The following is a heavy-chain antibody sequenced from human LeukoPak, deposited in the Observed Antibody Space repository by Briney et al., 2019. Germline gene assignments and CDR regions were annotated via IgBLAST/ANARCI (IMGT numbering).Heavy chain of an antibody. J-gene: IGHJ3*02. CDR2: IYYSGST. Sequence: PSETLSLTCTVSGGSISSYYWSWIRQPPGKGLEWIGYIYYSGSTNYNPSLKSRVTISVDTSKNQFSLKLSSVTAADTAVYYCARHAEENAFDIWGQGTMVTVSS. CDR1: GGSISSYY. CDR3: ARHAEENAFDI. V-gene: IGHV4-59*08.